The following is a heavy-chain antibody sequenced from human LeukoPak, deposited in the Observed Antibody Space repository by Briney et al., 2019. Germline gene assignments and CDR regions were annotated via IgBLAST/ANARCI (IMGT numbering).Heavy chain of an antibody. D-gene: IGHD3-22*01. V-gene: IGHV5-51*01. CDR3: ARIRHYYDSSGQGGSAFDI. Sequence: GEALKISCKGSGYSFTSYWMGGVRQVGWKGLEGMGIIYSCGSDTRYSPSFQGQVTISADKSISTAYLQWSSLKASDTAMYYCARIRHYYDSSGQGGSAFDIWGQGTMVTVSS. J-gene: IGHJ3*02. CDR2: IYSCGSDT. CDR1: GYSFTSYW.